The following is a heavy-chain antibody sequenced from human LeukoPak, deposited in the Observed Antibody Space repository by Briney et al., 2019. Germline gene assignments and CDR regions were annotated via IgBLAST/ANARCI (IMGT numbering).Heavy chain of an antibody. D-gene: IGHD3-10*01. CDR2: IYYSGST. J-gene: IGHJ4*02. V-gene: IGHV4-59*01. Sequence: SETLSLTCTVSGGSISSYYWSWIRQPPGKGLEWIGYIYYSGSTNYNPSLKSRVTISVDTSKNQFSLKLSSVTAADTAVYYCASGDYGSGPLDYWGQGTLVTVSS. CDR1: GGSISSYY. CDR3: ASGDYGSGPLDY.